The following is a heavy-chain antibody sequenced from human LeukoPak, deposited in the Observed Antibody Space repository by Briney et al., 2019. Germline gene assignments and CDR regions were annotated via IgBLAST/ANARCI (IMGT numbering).Heavy chain of an antibody. Sequence: GGSLKLSCAASGFTFSSYSMNWVRQAPGKGLEWVSSISSSSSYIYYADSVKGRFTISRDNAKNSLYLQMNSLGAEDTAVYYCARDASVYSGSLPPFDYWGQGTLVTVSS. D-gene: IGHD1-26*01. CDR3: ARDASVYSGSLPPFDY. CDR2: ISSSSSYI. V-gene: IGHV3-21*01. J-gene: IGHJ4*02. CDR1: GFTFSSYS.